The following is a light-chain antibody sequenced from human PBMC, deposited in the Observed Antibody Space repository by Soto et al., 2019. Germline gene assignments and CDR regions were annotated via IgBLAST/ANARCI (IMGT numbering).Light chain of an antibody. CDR1: SSDVGGYNY. CDR3: CSYAGSYV. J-gene: IGLJ1*01. CDR2: DVS. V-gene: IGLV2-11*01. Sequence: QSALTQPRSVSGSPGQSVTISCTGTSSDVGGYNYVSWYQQHPGKAPKLMIYDVSKRPSGVPDRFSGSKSGNTASLTISRLQAEDEADYYCCSYAGSYVFGTGTKVTVL.